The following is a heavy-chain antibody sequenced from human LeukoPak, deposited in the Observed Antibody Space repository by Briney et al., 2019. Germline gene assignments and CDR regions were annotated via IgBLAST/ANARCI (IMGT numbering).Heavy chain of an antibody. Sequence: GGSLRLSCAASGFTFSNYGMNWVRQAPGKGLEWVAFIRYDGSYKYSADSVKGRFTISRDNSKNMLYLQMNSLRTEDTAVYYCAKVSRIYYFDYWGQGTLVTVSS. CDR2: IRYDGSYK. V-gene: IGHV3-30*02. CDR1: GFTFSNYG. D-gene: IGHD3-3*02. J-gene: IGHJ4*02. CDR3: AKVSRIYYFDY.